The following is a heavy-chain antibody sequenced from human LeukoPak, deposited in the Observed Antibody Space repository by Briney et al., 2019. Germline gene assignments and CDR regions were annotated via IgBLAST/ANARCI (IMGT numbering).Heavy chain of an antibody. V-gene: IGHV4-59*01. Sequence: SETLSLTCTVSGGSISSYYWSWIRQPPGKGLEWIGYIYYSGSTNYNPSLKSRVTISVDTSKNQFSLKLSSVTAADTAVYYCARDFSIFGVVNDYYMDVWGKGTTVTVSS. CDR3: ARDFSIFGVVNDYYMDV. CDR1: GGSISSYY. J-gene: IGHJ6*03. CDR2: IYYSGST. D-gene: IGHD3-3*01.